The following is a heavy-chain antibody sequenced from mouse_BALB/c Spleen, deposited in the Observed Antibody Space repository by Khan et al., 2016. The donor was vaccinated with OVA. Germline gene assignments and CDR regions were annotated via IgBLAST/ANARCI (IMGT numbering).Heavy chain of an antibody. Sequence: VQLQVSGPGLVAPSQSLSITCTVSGFSLTSYGVHWVRQPPGKGLEWLGVIWAGGSTNYNSALMSRLSISKDNSKSQVFLKRNSLQTDDTAMYYCARLEDIWGQGTTLTVSS. CDR2: IWAGGST. CDR1: GFSLTSYG. CDR3: ARLEDI. V-gene: IGHV2-9*02. D-gene: IGHD1-3*01. J-gene: IGHJ2*01.